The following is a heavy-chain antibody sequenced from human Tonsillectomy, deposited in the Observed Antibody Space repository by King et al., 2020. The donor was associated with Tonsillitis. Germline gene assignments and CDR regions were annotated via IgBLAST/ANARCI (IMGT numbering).Heavy chain of an antibody. CDR2: ISSSGAST. Sequence: VQLVESGGDLVKVWGSLRLSCTASGFTFTSYNMIWVRQAPGKGLEWVSYISSSGASTSYADSVKGRFTVSRDNSKNSLFLQMNSLRADDTAVYYCARDRTASYYPPDYWGQGTLVTVSS. J-gene: IGHJ4*02. V-gene: IGHV3-21*01. CDR1: GFTFTSYN. D-gene: IGHD1-26*01. CDR3: ARDRTASYYPPDY.